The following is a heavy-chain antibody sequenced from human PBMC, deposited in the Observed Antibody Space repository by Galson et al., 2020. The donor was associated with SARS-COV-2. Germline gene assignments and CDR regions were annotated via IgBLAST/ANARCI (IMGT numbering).Heavy chain of an antibody. CDR2: ISYDGSNK. Sequence: GESLKIPCAAPGLTISSYGMHWVRPAPGKGLEWVADISYDGSNKYYADSVKGRFTISRDNSKNTLYLQMNSLRAEDTAVYYCARALLLTGYYAAFDYWGQGTLVTVSS. CDR3: ARALLLTGYYAAFDY. D-gene: IGHD3-9*01. CDR1: GLTISSYG. V-gene: IGHV3-30*03. J-gene: IGHJ4*02.